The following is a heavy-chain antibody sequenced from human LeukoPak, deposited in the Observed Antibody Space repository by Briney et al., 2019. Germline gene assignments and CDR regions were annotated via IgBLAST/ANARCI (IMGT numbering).Heavy chain of an antibody. CDR2: INPSGGST. CDR3: ARASDSSGYYAPQHYFDY. J-gene: IGHJ4*02. D-gene: IGHD3-22*01. CDR1: GYTFTSYY. Sequence: ASVKDSCKASGYTFTSYYMHWVRQAPGQGLEWMGIINPSGGSTSYAQKFQGRVTMTRDTSTRTVYTELSSLRSEDTAVYYCARASDSSGYYAPQHYFDYWGQGTRLTVSS. V-gene: IGHV1-46*03.